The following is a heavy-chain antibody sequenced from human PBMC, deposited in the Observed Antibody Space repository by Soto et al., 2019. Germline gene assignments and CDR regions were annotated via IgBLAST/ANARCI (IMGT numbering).Heavy chain of an antibody. CDR2: IYYSGST. J-gene: IGHJ3*02. Sequence: QLQLQESGPGLVKPSETLSLTCTVSGGSISSSSYYWGWIRQPPGTGLEWIGSIYYSGSTYYNTSLKCRVTLSVDTSKNQFSLKLSSVTAADTAVYYCATRLFNWDAFDIWGQGTMVTVSS. V-gene: IGHV4-39*01. CDR1: GGSISSSSYY. CDR3: ATRLFNWDAFDI. D-gene: IGHD1-20*01.